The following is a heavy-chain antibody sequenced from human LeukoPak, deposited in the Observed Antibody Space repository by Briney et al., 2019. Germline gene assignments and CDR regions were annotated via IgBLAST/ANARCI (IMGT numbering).Heavy chain of an antibody. CDR1: GGSISSSNW. CDR2: IYHSGST. Sequence: PSETLSLTCAVSGGSISSSNWWSWVRQPPGKGLEWIGEIYHSGSTNYNPSLKSRVTISVDKSKNQFSLKLSSVTAADTAVYYCARDGGDYGLGSYRNWFDPWGQGTLVTVSS. CDR3: ARDGGDYGLGSYRNWFDP. J-gene: IGHJ5*02. D-gene: IGHD3-10*01. V-gene: IGHV4-4*02.